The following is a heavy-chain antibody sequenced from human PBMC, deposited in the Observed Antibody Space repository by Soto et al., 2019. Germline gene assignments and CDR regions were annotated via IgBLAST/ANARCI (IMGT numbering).Heavy chain of an antibody. J-gene: IGHJ6*03. Sequence: GASVKVSCKASGYTFTSYGISWVRQAPGQGLEWMGWISAYNGNTNYAQKLQGRVTMTTDTSTSTAYMELRSLRSDDTAVYYCARVVVVAAYYYYYMDVSGKGTTVTVSS. CDR3: ARVVVVAAYYYYYMDV. D-gene: IGHD2-15*01. V-gene: IGHV1-18*01. CDR1: GYTFTSYG. CDR2: ISAYNGNT.